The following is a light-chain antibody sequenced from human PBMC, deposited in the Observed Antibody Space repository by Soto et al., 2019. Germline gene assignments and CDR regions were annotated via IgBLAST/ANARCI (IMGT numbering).Light chain of an antibody. CDR2: DVN. V-gene: IGLV2-14*01. CDR1: SSDVGAYDY. J-gene: IGLJ1*01. CDR3: TSYRRGPLYV. Sequence: QSALTQPPSASGSPGQSVTISCTGTSSDVGAYDYVSWYQQHPGKAPKLMISDVNNRPSGVSPRFSGSKSGNTASLTISGLQAEDEAHYFCTSYRRGPLYVFGNGTKLTVL.